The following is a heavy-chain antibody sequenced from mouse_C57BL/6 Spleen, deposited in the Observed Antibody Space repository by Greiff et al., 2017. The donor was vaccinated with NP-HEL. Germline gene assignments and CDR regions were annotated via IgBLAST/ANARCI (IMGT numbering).Heavy chain of an antibody. CDR3: ARRGDRGDFDD. Sequence: VQLQQSGAELVRPGSSVKLSCKASGYTFTSYWMDWVKQRPGQGLEWIGNIYPSDSETHYNQKFKNKATLTVDKSSSTAYMQLSSLTSEDSAVYYCARRGDRGDFDDWGTGTTVTVSS. V-gene: IGHV1-61*01. D-gene: IGHD3-3*01. CDR2: IYPSDSET. CDR1: GYTFTSYW. J-gene: IGHJ1*03.